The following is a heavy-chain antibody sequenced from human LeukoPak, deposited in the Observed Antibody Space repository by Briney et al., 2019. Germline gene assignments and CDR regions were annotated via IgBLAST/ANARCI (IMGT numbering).Heavy chain of an antibody. CDR2: IIPIFGTA. CDR3: ASWQMTTVTTLAFDI. J-gene: IGHJ3*02. D-gene: IGHD4-17*01. V-gene: IGHV1-69*06. CDR1: GGTFSSYA. Sequence: SVKVSCKASGGTFSSYAISWVRQAPGQGLEWMGGIIPIFGTANYAQKFQGRVTITADKSTSTAYIELSSLRSEDTAVYYCASWQMTTVTTLAFDIWGQGTMVTVSS.